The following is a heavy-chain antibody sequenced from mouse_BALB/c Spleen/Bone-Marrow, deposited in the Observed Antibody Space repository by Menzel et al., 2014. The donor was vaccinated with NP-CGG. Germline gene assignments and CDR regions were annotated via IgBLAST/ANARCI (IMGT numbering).Heavy chain of an antibody. Sequence: EVKLEESGAELVRSGASVKLSCTASGFNIKDYYMHWVKQRPEQGLEWIGWIDPENGDTEYAPKFQGKATMTADTSSNTAYLQLGSLTSEDTAVYYCNRYDWYFDVWGAGTTVTVSS. CDR1: GFNIKDYY. V-gene: IGHV14-4*02. CDR2: IDPENGDT. CDR3: NRYDWYFDV. J-gene: IGHJ1*01. D-gene: IGHD2-14*01.